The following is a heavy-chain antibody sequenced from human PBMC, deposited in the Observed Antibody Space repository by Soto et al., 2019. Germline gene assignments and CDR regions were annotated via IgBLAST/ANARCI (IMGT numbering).Heavy chain of an antibody. CDR3: AKGNYYDSSVYYYFDY. V-gene: IGHV3-43*01. J-gene: IGHJ4*02. CDR2: ITWDGGST. D-gene: IGHD3-22*01. Sequence: PWGSLRLSCAASGFPFDAYVMHWVRQGPGKGLEWVSLITWDGGSTYYAASVKGRFTISRDNSENSLYLQMNSLRPEDTALYYCAKGNYYDSSVYYYFDYWGQGTLVTVSS. CDR1: GFPFDAYV.